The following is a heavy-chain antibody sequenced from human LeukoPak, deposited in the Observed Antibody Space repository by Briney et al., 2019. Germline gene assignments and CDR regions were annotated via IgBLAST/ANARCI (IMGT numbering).Heavy chain of an antibody. CDR2: ISDSGGTT. V-gene: IGHV3-23*01. D-gene: IGHD1-14*01. CDR1: GFTFNNYA. J-gene: IGHJ6*02. CDR3: AKVSGGGLYYDGMDV. Sequence: GGSLSLSCVPSGFTFNNYAMNWVRQAHGRGRGWVSVISDSGGTTYYADSMKGRFTISRDSSKDTLYLQMNSLRAEDTAVYYCAKVSGGGLYYDGMDVWGQGTTVTVSS.